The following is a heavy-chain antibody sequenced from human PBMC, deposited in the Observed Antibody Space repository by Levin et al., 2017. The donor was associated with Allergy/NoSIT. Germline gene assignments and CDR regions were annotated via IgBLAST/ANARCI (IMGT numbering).Heavy chain of an antibody. CDR2: IYYSGST. D-gene: IGHD4-17*01. V-gene: IGHV4-39*01. Sequence: SQTLSLTCTVSGGSISSSSYYWGWIRQPPGKGLEWIGSIYYSGSTYYNPSLKSRVTISVDTSKNQFSLKLSSVTAADTAVYYCARLSHDYGDYATPTTYYFDYWGQGTLVTVSS. CDR3: ARLSHDYGDYATPTTYYFDY. J-gene: IGHJ4*02. CDR1: GGSISSSSYY.